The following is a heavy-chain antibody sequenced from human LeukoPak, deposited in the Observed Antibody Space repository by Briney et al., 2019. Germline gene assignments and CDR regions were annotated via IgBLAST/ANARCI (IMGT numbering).Heavy chain of an antibody. J-gene: IGHJ6*03. Sequence: GGALRLTCAACGFTFSSYSMSWGRQATGKGLEWVSSISSSSSCIYYADSVKGRFTISRDNAKNSLYLQMNSLRAEDTAVYYCARPHYYYYMDVWGKGTTVTVSS. CDR3: ARPHYYYYMDV. CDR2: ISSSSSCI. CDR1: GFTFSSYS. V-gene: IGHV3-21*01.